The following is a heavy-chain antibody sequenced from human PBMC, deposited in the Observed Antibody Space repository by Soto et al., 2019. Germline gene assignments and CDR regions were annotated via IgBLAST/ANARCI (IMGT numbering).Heavy chain of an antibody. CDR2: IYYSGTT. D-gene: IGHD2-21*02. V-gene: IGHV4-59*01. CDR3: ARAAYCPGNCYSYFEF. CDR1: GGSITNYY. Sequence: PSETLSLTCTVSGGSITNYYWSWIRQPPGKGLEWVGYIYYSGTTNHNRSLDSRVTISLDASKNQFSLKLSSVTAADTALYYCARAAYCPGNCYSYFEFWGQGTLVTVSS. J-gene: IGHJ4*02.